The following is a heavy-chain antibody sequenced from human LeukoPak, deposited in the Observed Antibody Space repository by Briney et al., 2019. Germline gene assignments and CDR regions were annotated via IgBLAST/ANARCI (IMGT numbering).Heavy chain of an antibody. D-gene: IGHD3-22*01. Sequence: SETLSLTCTVSGGSISSYYWSWIRQPPGKGLEWIGYIYYSGRTNYNPSLKSRVTISVDTSKNQFSLKLSSVTAADTAVYYCARHADYYDSSAFDYWGQGTLVTVSS. CDR2: IYYSGRT. CDR1: GGSISSYY. CDR3: ARHADYYDSSAFDY. V-gene: IGHV4-59*08. J-gene: IGHJ4*02.